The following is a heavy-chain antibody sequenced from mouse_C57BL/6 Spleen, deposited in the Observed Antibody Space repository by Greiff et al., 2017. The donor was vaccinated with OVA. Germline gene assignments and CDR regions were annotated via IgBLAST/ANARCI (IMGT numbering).Heavy chain of an antibody. CDR1: GYAFSSSW. D-gene: IGHD2-5*01. Sequence: QVQLQQSGPELVKPGASVKISRKASGYAFSSSWMNWVKQRPGKGLEWIGRIYPGDGDTNYNGKFKGKATLTADKSSSTAYMQLSSLTSEDSAVYFCARGDYSSLDYWGQGTTLTVSS. CDR3: ARGDYSSLDY. CDR2: IYPGDGDT. V-gene: IGHV1-82*01. J-gene: IGHJ2*01.